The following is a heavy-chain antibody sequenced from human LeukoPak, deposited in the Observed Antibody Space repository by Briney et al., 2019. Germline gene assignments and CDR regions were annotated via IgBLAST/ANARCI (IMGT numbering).Heavy chain of an antibody. D-gene: IGHD7-27*01. J-gene: IGHJ4*02. Sequence: SETLSLTCTVSGGSISSYYWSWIRQPPGKGLEWIGYIYYSGSTNYNPSLKSRVTISVDTSKNQFSLKLSSVTAADTAVYHCARRRNWGYFDYWGQGTLVTVSS. CDR2: IYYSGST. CDR1: GGSISSYY. V-gene: IGHV4-59*08. CDR3: ARRRNWGYFDY.